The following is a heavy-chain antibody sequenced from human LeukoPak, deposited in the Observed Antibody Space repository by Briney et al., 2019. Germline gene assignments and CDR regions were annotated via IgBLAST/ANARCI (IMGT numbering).Heavy chain of an antibody. Sequence: GGSLRLSCAASAFTFSSSAMCWVRQAPGKGLEWGAVISFDGGNKYHADSVKGRFTISRDNSKNTLYLQMNSLRAEDTAVYYCARDPYNSGWYDYWGQGTLVTVSS. D-gene: IGHD6-19*01. V-gene: IGHV3-30-3*01. CDR1: AFTFSSSA. CDR3: ARDPYNSGWYDY. CDR2: ISFDGGNK. J-gene: IGHJ4*02.